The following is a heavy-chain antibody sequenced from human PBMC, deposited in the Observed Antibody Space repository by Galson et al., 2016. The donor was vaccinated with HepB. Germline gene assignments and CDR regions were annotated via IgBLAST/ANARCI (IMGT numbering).Heavy chain of an antibody. J-gene: IGHJ6*02. CDR1: GYTFSNYD. Sequence: SGAEVKKPGESLGISCKASGYTFSNYDINWVRQAPGQGPAWMAWMNPKSGNTGYAQSFKARVTMTRDTSISTAYMELYSLTSEDTAVYFCARGGTLPKTNLYGMDVWGQGTTVTVSS. CDR2: MNPKSGNT. V-gene: IGHV1-8*01. CDR3: ARGGTLPKTNLYGMDV. D-gene: IGHD2-8*01.